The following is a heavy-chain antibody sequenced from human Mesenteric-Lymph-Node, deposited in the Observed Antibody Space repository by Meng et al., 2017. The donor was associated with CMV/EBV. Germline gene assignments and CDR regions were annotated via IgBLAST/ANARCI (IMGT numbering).Heavy chain of an antibody. V-gene: IGHV3-9*01. J-gene: IGHJ4*02. CDR1: GFTFDDYA. Sequence: SLKISCAASGFTFDDYAMHWVRQAPGKGLEWVSGISWNSGSIGYADSVKGRFTISRDNAKNSLYLQMNSLRAEDTALYYCAKDRSRGGGGELRPASFDYWGQGTLVTVSS. CDR2: ISWNSGSI. D-gene: IGHD1-26*01. CDR3: AKDRSRGGGGELRPASFDY.